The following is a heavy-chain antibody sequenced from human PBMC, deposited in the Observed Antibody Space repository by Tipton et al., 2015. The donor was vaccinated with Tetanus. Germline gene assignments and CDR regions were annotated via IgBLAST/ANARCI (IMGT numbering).Heavy chain of an antibody. CDR3: ARDRGDYSYYGMDV. V-gene: IGHV1-2*02. CDR2: IDPNGGGA. J-gene: IGHJ6*02. D-gene: IGHD3-16*01. CDR1: GYTFTNYY. Sequence: QLVQSGAEMKKPGASVKVSCTAPGYTFTNYYIYWVRQAPGQGLEWMGWIDPNGGGAVYAQKFKGRVTMTRDTSISTAYMELRSLRSDDTAGYYCARDRGDYSYYGMDVWGPGTTVTVS.